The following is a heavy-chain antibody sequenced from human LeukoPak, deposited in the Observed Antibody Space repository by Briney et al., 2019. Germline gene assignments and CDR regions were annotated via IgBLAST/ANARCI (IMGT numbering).Heavy chain of an antibody. CDR2: FGGSGGGSKT. CDR3: ATVSEPPTVTPFDY. D-gene: IGHD4-17*01. J-gene: IGHJ4*02. Sequence: GGSLRLSCAASGLAFSRHAMTWVRQAPGKGLEWVSSFGGSGGGSKTYYADSEKGRFTISRDNSKSVVFLHPNSLRAEDTAVYYCATVSEPPTVTPFDYWGQGTMVVVSS. V-gene: IGHV3-23*01. CDR1: GLAFSRHA.